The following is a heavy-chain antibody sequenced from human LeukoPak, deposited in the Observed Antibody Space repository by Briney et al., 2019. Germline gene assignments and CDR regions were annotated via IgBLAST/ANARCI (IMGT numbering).Heavy chain of an antibody. CDR2: ISGSGGST. V-gene: IGHV3-23*01. CDR1: GFTFSSSG. J-gene: IGHJ3*02. CDR3: AKDPYSGSPLNAFDI. Sequence: GRSLRLSCAASGFTFSSSGMHWVRQAPGKGLEWVSAISGSGGSTYYADSVKGRFTISRDNSKNTLYLQMNSLRAEDTAVYYCAKDPYSGSPLNAFDIWGQGTMVTVSS. D-gene: IGHD1-26*01.